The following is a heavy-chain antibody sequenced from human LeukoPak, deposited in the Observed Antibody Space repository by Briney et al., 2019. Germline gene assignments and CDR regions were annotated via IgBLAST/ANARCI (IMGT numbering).Heavy chain of an antibody. D-gene: IGHD7-27*01. J-gene: IGHJ4*02. Sequence: SETLSLTCIVSGYSISSGNYWGWIRQPPGKGLEWIGGIYHSGSTYYNPSLKSRVILSLDKSANQFSLNLSSVTAADTAVYYCARFSPRAMGNYLDFWGQGTLVTVSS. CDR1: GYSISSGNY. V-gene: IGHV4-38-2*02. CDR3: ARFSPRAMGNYLDF. CDR2: IYHSGST.